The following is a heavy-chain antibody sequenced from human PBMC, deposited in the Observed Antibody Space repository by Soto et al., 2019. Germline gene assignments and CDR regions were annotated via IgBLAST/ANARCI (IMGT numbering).Heavy chain of an antibody. J-gene: IGHJ4*02. V-gene: IGHV1-2*02. CDR1: GYTFTGYY. CDR2: INPNSGGT. CDR3: ARGYGSGSYHDY. Sequence: ASVKVSCKASGYTFTGYYMHWVRQAPGQGLEWIGWINPNSGGTNYAQKFQGRVTMTRDTSISTAYMELSRLRSDDTAVYYCARGYGSGSYHDYWGQGTLVTVSS. D-gene: IGHD3-10*01.